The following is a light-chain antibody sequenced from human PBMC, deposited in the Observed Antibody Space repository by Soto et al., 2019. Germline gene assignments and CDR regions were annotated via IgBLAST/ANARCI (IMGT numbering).Light chain of an antibody. Sequence: DIQMTQSPPSLSASVGDRVTITCRASQSISSYLNWYQQKPGKAPKLLIYGASSLQSGVPSRFSGSGSGTDFTLTISSLQPEDFATYYCQQGYSTPYTFVQGTKLEIK. J-gene: IGKJ2*01. V-gene: IGKV1-39*01. CDR3: QQGYSTPYT. CDR2: GAS. CDR1: QSISSY.